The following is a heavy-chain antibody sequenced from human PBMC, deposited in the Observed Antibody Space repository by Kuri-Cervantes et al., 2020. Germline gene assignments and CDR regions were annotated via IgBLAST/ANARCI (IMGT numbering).Heavy chain of an antibody. Sequence: GGSLRLSCAASGFTFSSYGMHWVRQAPGKGLEWVAVISYDGSNKYYADSVKGRFTISRDNSKNTLYLQMNSLRAEDTAVYYCARVGRDSYGPLGYFDYWGQGTLVTVSS. CDR3: ARVGRDSYGPLGYFDY. CDR2: ISYDGSNK. D-gene: IGHD5-18*01. CDR1: GFTFSSYG. V-gene: IGHV3-33*05. J-gene: IGHJ4*02.